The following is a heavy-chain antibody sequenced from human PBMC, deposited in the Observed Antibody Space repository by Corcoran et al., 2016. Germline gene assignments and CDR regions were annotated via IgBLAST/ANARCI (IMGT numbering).Heavy chain of an antibody. CDR1: GFTFSSYG. Sequence: QVQLVESGGGVVQPGRSLRLSCAASGFTFSSYGMHWVRQAPGKGLEWVAVISYDGSNKYYADSVKGRFTISRDNSKNTLYLQMNSLRAEDTAVYCWLSLDAAAGTSSVRGGYYYGMDVWGQGTTVTVSS. CDR3: LSLDAAAGTSSVRGGYYYGMDV. CDR2: ISYDGSNK. D-gene: IGHD6-13*01. V-gene: IGHV3-30*03. J-gene: IGHJ6*02.